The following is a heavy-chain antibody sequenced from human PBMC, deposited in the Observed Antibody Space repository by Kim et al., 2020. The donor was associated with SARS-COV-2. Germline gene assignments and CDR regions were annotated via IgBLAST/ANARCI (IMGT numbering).Heavy chain of an antibody. V-gene: IGHV4-34*01. Sequence: SETLSLTCAVYGGSFSGYYWSWIRQPPGKGLEWIGEINHSGSTNYNPSLKSRVTISVDTSKNQFSLKLSSVTAADTAVYYCARGETVAGLYFQHWGQGTLVTVSS. D-gene: IGHD6-19*01. J-gene: IGHJ1*01. CDR2: INHSGST. CDR1: GGSFSGYY. CDR3: ARGETVAGLYFQH.